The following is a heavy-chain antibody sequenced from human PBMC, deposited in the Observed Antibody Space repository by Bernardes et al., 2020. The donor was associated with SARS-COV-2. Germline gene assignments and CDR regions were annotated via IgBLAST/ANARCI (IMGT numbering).Heavy chain of an antibody. CDR3: ARDSYSSSSHYYHYGMDV. Sequence: GGSLRLSCAASGFTFSSYWMSWVRQAPGKGLEWVANIKQDGSEKYYVDSVKGRFTISRDNAKNSLYLQMNSLRAEDTAVYYCARDSYSSSSHYYHYGMDVWRQGTTVTVSS. V-gene: IGHV3-7*01. J-gene: IGHJ6*01. D-gene: IGHD6-6*01. CDR1: GFTFSSYW. CDR2: IKQDGSEK.